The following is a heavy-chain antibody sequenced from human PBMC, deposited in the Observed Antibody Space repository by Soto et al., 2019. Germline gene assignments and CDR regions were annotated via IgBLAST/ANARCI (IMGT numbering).Heavy chain of an antibody. CDR2: IYHSGST. J-gene: IGHJ4*02. D-gene: IGHD2-8*01. Sequence: QVQLQESGPGLVKPSETLSLTCNVSGGSLKTYNWSWIRKLPGKGLEWIGYIYHSGSTNYNPSLQSRATVSVDTSKNQFSLRLSSVEPADTAVYYCARVIRAVGVPFGLWGQGTLVTVSS. V-gene: IGHV4-59*01. CDR1: GGSLKTYN. CDR3: ARVIRAVGVPFGL.